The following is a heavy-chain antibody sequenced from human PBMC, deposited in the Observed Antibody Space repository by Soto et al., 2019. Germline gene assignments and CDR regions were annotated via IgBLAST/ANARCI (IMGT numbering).Heavy chain of an antibody. V-gene: IGHV4-34*09. CDR3: AREWYCSSTSCPGAFDI. J-gene: IGHJ3*02. D-gene: IGHD2-2*01. CDR2: IYYSGST. Sequence: SETLSLTCAVYGGSFSGYYWSWIRQPPGTGLEWIGYIYYSGSTYYNPSLKSRVTISVDTSKNQFSLKLGSVTAADTAVYYCAREWYCSSTSCPGAFDIWGQGTMVTVSS. CDR1: GGSFSGYY.